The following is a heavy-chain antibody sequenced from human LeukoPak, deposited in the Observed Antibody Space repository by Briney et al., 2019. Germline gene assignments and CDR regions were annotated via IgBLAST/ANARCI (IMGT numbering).Heavy chain of an antibody. CDR2: ISSSGSTI. CDR1: GFTLSGYH. J-gene: IGHJ4*02. Sequence: GGSPRLSCAAPGFTLSGYHMSRIRQAPGKGLEWVSYISSSGSTIYYADSVKGRFTISRDNAKNSLYLQMNSLRAEDTAVYYCARKKVVFDYWGQGTLVTVSS. CDR3: ARKKVVFDY. V-gene: IGHV3-11*01.